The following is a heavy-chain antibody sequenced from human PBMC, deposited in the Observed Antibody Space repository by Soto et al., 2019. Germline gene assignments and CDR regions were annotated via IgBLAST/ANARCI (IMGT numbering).Heavy chain of an antibody. D-gene: IGHD3-10*01. CDR1: GGSISSYC. CDR3: AGGGLVRAPHYYYYMDV. Sequence: PSETLSLTCTVSGGSISSYCWSWIRQPPGKGLEWIGYIYYSGSTNYNPSLKSRVSISVDTSKNQFSLKLSSVTAADTAVYYCAGGGLVRAPHYYYYMDVWGKGTTVTVSS. CDR2: IYYSGST. J-gene: IGHJ6*03. V-gene: IGHV4-59*01.